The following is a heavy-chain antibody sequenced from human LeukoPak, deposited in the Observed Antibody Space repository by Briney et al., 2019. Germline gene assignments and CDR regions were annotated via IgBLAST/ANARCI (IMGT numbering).Heavy chain of an antibody. CDR2: IKQDGSEK. V-gene: IGHV3-7*03. D-gene: IGHD6-19*01. J-gene: IGHJ6*02. Sequence: GGSLRLSCAASGFTFTNYWMSWVRQAPGKGLEWVANIKQDGSEKYYVDSVKGRFTISRDNAKNSLYLQMNSLRAEDTALYYCAKAGYSSGSYGMDVWGQGTTVTVSS. CDR1: GFTFTNYW. CDR3: AKAGYSSGSYGMDV.